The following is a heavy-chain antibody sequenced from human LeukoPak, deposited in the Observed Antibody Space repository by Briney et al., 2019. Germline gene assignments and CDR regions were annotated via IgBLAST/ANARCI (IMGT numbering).Heavy chain of an antibody. CDR3: AKDIGMGRGSYYHLSYYYYGMDV. Sequence: GGSLRLSCAASGFTFSSYGMHWVRQAPGKGLEWVAVISYDGSNKYYADSVKGRFTISRDNSKNTLYLQMISLRAEDTAVYYCAKDIGMGRGSYYHLSYYYYGMDVWGQGTTVTVSS. V-gene: IGHV3-30*18. J-gene: IGHJ6*02. CDR2: ISYDGSNK. D-gene: IGHD1-26*01. CDR1: GFTFSSYG.